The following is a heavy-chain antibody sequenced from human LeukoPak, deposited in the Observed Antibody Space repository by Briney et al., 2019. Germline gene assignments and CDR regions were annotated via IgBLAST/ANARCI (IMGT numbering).Heavy chain of an antibody. CDR3: ARGLSGYSSSLGY. Sequence: GGSLRLSCTASGFTFSSYWMHWVRQAPGKGVVWVSRINSDGSSTNYADSVKGRFTISRDNAKNTLYLQMNSLRVEDTAVYYCARGLSGYSSSLGYWGQGTLVTVSS. CDR2: INSDGSST. D-gene: IGHD6-6*01. V-gene: IGHV3-74*01. CDR1: GFTFSSYW. J-gene: IGHJ4*02.